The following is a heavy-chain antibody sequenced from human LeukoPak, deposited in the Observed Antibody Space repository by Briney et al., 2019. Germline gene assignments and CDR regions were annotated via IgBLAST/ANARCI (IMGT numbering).Heavy chain of an antibody. CDR3: ARDRGSTGYYYLES. J-gene: IGHJ4*02. CDR1: GGPITEYY. Sequence: SETLSLTCSVSGGPITEYYWSWIRQPPGKGLEWIGYIYHTVSTNYSPSLKSRVTMSVDASRNQSSLKLASVTAADTAVYYCARDRGSTGYYYLESWGQGILVTVSS. D-gene: IGHD6-19*01. CDR2: IYHTVST. V-gene: IGHV4-59*01.